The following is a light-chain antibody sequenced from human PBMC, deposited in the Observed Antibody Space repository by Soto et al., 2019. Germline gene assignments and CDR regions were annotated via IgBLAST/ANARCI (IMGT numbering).Light chain of an antibody. V-gene: IGLV2-23*01. J-gene: IGLJ1*01. CDR3: CSYASSSPFYV. CDR1: SSDVGSYNL. Sequence: QSALTQPASVSGSPGQSITISCTGTSSDVGSYNLVSWYQQHPGKAPKLMIYEDSKRPSGVSNRFSGSKSGNTASLTISGLQAEDEADYYCCSYASSSPFYVFGTGTKVTVL. CDR2: EDS.